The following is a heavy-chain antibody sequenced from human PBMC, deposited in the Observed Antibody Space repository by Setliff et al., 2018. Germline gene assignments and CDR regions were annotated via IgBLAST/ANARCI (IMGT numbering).Heavy chain of an antibody. CDR3: ARDHCSSTSCYDFSSYGMDV. CDR2: ISGSSSTI. V-gene: IGHV3-11*04. J-gene: IGHJ6*02. CDR1: GFTFSDYY. Sequence: GGSLRLSCAASGFTFSDYYMSWIRQAPGKGLEWVSYISGSSSTIYYADSVKGRFTISRDNAKNLLYLQMNSLRAEDTAVYYRARDHCSSTSCYDFSSYGMDVWGQGTTVTVSS. D-gene: IGHD2-2*01.